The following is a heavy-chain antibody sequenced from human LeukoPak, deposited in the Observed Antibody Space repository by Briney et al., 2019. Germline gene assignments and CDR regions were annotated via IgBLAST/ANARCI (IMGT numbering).Heavy chain of an antibody. D-gene: IGHD6-13*01. CDR3: ARDRTSGTGSSWYKWFDP. J-gene: IGHJ5*02. CDR1: GGSISSGSYY. Sequence: SETLSLTCTVSGGSISSGSYYWSWIRQPAGKGLEWIGRIYTSGSTNYNPSLKSRVTISVDTSKNQFSLKLSSVTAADTAVYYCARDRTSGTGSSWYKWFDPWGQGTLVTVSS. CDR2: IYTSGST. V-gene: IGHV4-61*02.